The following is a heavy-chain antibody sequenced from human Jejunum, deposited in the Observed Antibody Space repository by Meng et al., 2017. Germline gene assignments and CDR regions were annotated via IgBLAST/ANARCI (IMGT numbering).Heavy chain of an antibody. J-gene: IGHJ5*02. CDR3: AKDRTIWGYFDP. CDR2: ISTSGGTT. V-gene: IGHV3-23*01. CDR1: GFTFNIYA. Sequence: EVQLLESGGGWVQPGGSLRAACAASGFTFNIYAMSWVRQAPGKGLEWVSGISTSGGTTYYADSVKGRFTISRDNSKNTLYLQMNSLRVEDTATYYCAKDRTIWGYFDPWGQGTLVTVSS. D-gene: IGHD3-16*01.